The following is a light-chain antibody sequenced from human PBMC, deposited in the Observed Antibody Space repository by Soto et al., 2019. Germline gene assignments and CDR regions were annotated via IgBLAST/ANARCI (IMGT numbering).Light chain of an antibody. CDR2: GAS. Sequence: EVMLTQSPGTLSLSPGERATLSCRASQSIFSNYLAWYQQKSGQAPRLLIYGASNRATGIPDRFRGSGSGTDFPLTISRLEPEDFAVYYCQQYGTSPRTFGQGTKVEFK. CDR1: QSIFSNY. J-gene: IGKJ1*01. CDR3: QQYGTSPRT. V-gene: IGKV3-20*01.